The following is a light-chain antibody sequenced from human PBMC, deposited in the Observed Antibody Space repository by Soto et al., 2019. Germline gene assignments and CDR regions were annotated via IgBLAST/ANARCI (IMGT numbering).Light chain of an antibody. V-gene: IGLV2-14*03. CDR2: EVS. CDR1: SSDVGAYNS. J-gene: IGLJ1*01. Sequence: QSVLTQPASVSGSPGQSITISCTGTSSDVGAYNSVSCYQQHPDKAPKLMIYEVSYRSSGVSDRFSGSKSGNTASLTISGLHTEDEADYYCSSYTSSSTYLFGTGTKVTVL. CDR3: SSYTSSSTYL.